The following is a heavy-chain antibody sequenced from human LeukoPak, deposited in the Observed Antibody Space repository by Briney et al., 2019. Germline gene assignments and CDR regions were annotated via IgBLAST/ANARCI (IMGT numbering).Heavy chain of an antibody. CDR3: ARDRPEYSSSSSGTYYYYYYMDV. CDR2: IYYSGST. Sequence: SETLSLTCTVSGGSISSHYWSWLRQPPGKGLEWIGYIYYSGSTNYNPSLKSRVTISVDTSKNQFSLKLSSVTAADTAVYYCARDRPEYSSSSSGTYYYYYYMDVWGKGTTVTVSS. V-gene: IGHV4-59*11. CDR1: GGSISSHY. D-gene: IGHD6-6*01. J-gene: IGHJ6*03.